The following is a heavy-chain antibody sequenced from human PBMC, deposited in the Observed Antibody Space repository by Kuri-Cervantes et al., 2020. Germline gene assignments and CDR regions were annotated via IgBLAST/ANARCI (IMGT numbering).Heavy chain of an antibody. CDR3: ARDGDDDVNYINWLDP. CDR2: ILPSGSAM. CDR1: GFPFSSYS. Sequence: GESLKISCAASGFPFSSYSMNWVRQAPGKGLQWVSYILPSGSAMYYADSVKGRFTISRDNSKNTVNLQMHSLRIEDTAVYYCARDGDDDVNYINWLDPWGQGTLVTVSS. V-gene: IGHV3-48*01. J-gene: IGHJ5*02. D-gene: IGHD3-10*01.